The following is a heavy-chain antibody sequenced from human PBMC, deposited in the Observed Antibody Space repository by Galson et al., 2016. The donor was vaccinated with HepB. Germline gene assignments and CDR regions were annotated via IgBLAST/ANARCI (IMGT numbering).Heavy chain of an antibody. J-gene: IGHJ2*01. CDR1: GFTFDNYT. CDR3: ARSLCWYFDV. V-gene: IGHV3-21*01. Sequence: SLRLSCAASGFTFDNYTMNWLRQAPGKGLEWVSSVSHSSTYVYYADSVEGRFTISRDNAKNSLYLEMTSLRVEDTAVFYCARSLCWYFDVWGRGTLVTVSS. CDR2: VSHSSTYV.